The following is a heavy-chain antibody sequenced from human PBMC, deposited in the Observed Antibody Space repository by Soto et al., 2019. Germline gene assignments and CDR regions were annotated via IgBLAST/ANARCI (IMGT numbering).Heavy chain of an antibody. V-gene: IGHV4-30-4*01. CDR3: ARDLYYYGSGSYYNVPDYYYYGMDV. CDR1: GGSISSGDYY. J-gene: IGHJ6*02. D-gene: IGHD3-10*01. Sequence: PSETLSLTCTVSGGSISSGDYYWSWIRQPPGKGLEWIGYIYYSGSTYYNPSLKSRVTISVDTSKNQFSLKLSSVAAADTAVYYCARDLYYYGSGSYYNVPDYYYYGMDVWGQGTTVTVSS. CDR2: IYYSGST.